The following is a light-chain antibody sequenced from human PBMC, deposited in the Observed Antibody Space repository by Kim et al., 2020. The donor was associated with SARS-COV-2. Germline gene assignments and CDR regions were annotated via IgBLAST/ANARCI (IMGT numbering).Light chain of an antibody. J-gene: IGKJ4*01. CDR1: QSVSSY. CDR2: DAS. CDR3: HQRSDWPLT. V-gene: IGKV3-11*01. Sequence: LSPGERANLARRASQSVSSYLAWYQQKPGQAPRLLIYDASNRATGIPARFSGSGSGTDFTLTISSLEPEDFAVYYCHQRSDWPLTFGGGTKVDIK.